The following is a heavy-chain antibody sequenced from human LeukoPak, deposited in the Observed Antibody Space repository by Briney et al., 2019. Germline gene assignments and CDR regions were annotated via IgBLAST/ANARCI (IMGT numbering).Heavy chain of an antibody. D-gene: IGHD1-26*01. CDR1: GYTFTSYG. V-gene: IGHV1-18*01. J-gene: IGHJ4*02. CDR2: ISGYNGKT. CDR3: ATGPKWELTGYFDY. Sequence: GASVKVSCKASGYTFTSYGISWVRQAPGQGLEWMGWISGYNGKTNYAQKLQGRVTMTTDTSTSTAYMELRSLRSEDTAVYYCATGPKWELTGYFDYWGQGTLVTVSS.